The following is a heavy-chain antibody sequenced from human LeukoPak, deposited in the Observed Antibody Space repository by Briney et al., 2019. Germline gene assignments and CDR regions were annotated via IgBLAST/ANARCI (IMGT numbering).Heavy chain of an antibody. V-gene: IGHV3-23*01. J-gene: IGHJ4*02. Sequence: GGSLRLSCAASGFTFSSYTMNWVRQAPGKGLEWVSAIGGSGGSTYYADSVKGRFTISRDNSKDTLYLQMNSLRAEDTAVYYCANEGPNFDYWGQGTLVTVSS. CDR3: ANEGPNFDY. CDR1: GFTFSSYT. D-gene: IGHD2-8*01. CDR2: IGGSGGST.